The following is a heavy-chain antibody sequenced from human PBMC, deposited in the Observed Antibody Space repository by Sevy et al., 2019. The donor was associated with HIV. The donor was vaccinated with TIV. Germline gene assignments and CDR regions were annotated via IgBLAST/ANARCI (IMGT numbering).Heavy chain of an antibody. Sequence: GGSLRLSCAASGFTFSSYSMNWVRQAPGKGLEWVSSISSSSSYIYYADSVKVRFTISRDNAKNSLYLQMNSLRAEDTAVYYCATARIGYYDSSGFYYFDYWGQGTLVTVSS. CDR1: GFTFSSYS. D-gene: IGHD3-22*01. CDR3: ATARIGYYDSSGFYYFDY. CDR2: ISSSSSYI. V-gene: IGHV3-21*01. J-gene: IGHJ4*02.